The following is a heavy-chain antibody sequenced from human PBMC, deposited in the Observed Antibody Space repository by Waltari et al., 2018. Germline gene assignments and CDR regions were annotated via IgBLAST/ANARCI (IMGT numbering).Heavy chain of an antibody. D-gene: IGHD1-26*01. Sequence: EVEFVESGGDLVQPGGSLRLSCAASGFSFSNYWLNWVRQAPGKGLEWVANIKQGGSENYYLGSGKGRFTISRDNAKNLLYLQMNSLRAEDTAVYYCARGINSPGIDYWGQGNLVTVSS. CDR2: IKQGGSEN. CDR3: ARGINSPGIDY. V-gene: IGHV3-7*01. J-gene: IGHJ4*02. CDR1: GFSFSNYW.